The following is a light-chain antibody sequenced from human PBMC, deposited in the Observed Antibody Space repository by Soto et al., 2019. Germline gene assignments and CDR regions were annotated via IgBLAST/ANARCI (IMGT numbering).Light chain of an antibody. V-gene: IGLV2-11*01. CDR3: CSYAGSYTYV. CDR2: DVD. J-gene: IGLJ1*01. Sequence: QSALTQPRSVSGSPGQSVTIPCTGTSSDVGDYYYVSWYQQHPDKASKLIIYDVDTRPSGVPGRFSGSKSGNTASLTISGLQAEDEADYYCCSYAGSYTYVFGSGTKLTVL. CDR1: SSDVGDYYY.